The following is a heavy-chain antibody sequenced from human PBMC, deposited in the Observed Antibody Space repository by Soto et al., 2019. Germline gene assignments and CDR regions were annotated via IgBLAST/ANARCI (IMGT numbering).Heavy chain of an antibody. CDR2: ISAYTDHA. D-gene: IGHD1-7*01. V-gene: IGHV1-18*04. Sequence: QVQLVQSGAEMKKPGASVKVSCKTSGYTFTNYGVTWVRQAPGQGLEWVGWISAYTDHAYNAQKFDDRVILTTDTPPKTAYMQLRSLRSYDTAVYFCAIGIGIDGTEEPGDDYWGQGTRVTGSS. CDR1: GYTFTNYG. CDR3: AIGIGIDGTEEPGDDY. J-gene: IGHJ4*02.